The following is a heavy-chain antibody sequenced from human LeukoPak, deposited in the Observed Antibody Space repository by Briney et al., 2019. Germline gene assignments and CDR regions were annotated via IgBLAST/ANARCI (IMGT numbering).Heavy chain of an antibody. J-gene: IGHJ3*02. V-gene: IGHV3-9*03. CDR3: ARDGRRAFDI. CDR1: GFTFDDYA. CDR2: ISWNSGSI. Sequence: PGRSLRLSCAASGFTFDDYAMHWVRQAPGKGLEWVSGISWNSGSIGYADSVKGRFIISRDNAKNSLYLQMNSLGAEDMAVYYCARDGRRAFDIWGQGTMVTVSS.